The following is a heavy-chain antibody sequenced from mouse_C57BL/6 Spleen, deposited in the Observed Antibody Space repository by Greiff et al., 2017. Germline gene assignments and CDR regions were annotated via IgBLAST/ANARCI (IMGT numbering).Heavy chain of an antibody. D-gene: IGHD1-1*01. CDR1: GFTFSSYA. V-gene: IGHV5-4*01. CDR2: ISDGGSYT. CDR3: ARDRIYYYGSSWNAMDY. Sequence: EVQLVESGGGLVKPGGSLKLSCAASGFTFSSYAMSWVRQTPEKRLEWVATISDGGSYTYYPDNVKGRFTISRDNAKNNLYLQMSHLKSEDTAMYYCARDRIYYYGSSWNAMDYWGQGTSVTVSS. J-gene: IGHJ4*01.